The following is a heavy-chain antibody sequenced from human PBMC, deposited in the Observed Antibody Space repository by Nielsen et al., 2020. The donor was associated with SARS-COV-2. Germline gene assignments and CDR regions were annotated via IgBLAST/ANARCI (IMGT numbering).Heavy chain of an antibody. Sequence: GGSLRLSCAASGFTFSNYGMHWVRQAPGKGLEWVAFIRYDGSRQYYADSVKGRFTISRDNAKNSLFLQMNSLRGDDTAVYYCARVGRSWYGFDSWGQGTLVTVAS. CDR3: ARVGRSWYGFDS. D-gene: IGHD6-13*01. CDR2: IRYDGSRQ. CDR1: GFTFSNYG. J-gene: IGHJ4*02. V-gene: IGHV3-30*02.